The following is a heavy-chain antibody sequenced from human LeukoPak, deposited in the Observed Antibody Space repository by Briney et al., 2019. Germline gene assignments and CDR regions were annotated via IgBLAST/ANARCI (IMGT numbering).Heavy chain of an antibody. CDR2: ISGSGGTT. Sequence: GGSLRLSCAASGFTFSSYAMSWVRQAPGKGLEWVSTISGSGGTTYYTDSVKGRFTISRDNSKNTLYLQMNSLGAEDTAVYYCANGGFYYGSGSYLGIWFDPWGQGTLVTVSS. CDR3: ANGGFYYGSGSYLGIWFDP. J-gene: IGHJ5*02. CDR1: GFTFSSYA. D-gene: IGHD3-10*01. V-gene: IGHV3-23*01.